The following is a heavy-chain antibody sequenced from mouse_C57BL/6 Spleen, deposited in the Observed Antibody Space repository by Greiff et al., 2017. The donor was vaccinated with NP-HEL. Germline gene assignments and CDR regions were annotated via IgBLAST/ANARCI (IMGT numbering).Heavy chain of an antibody. CDR2: ISSGSSTI. Sequence: EVQRVESGGGLVKPGGSLKLSCAASGFTFSDYGMHWVRQAPEKGLEWVAYISSGSSTIYYADTVKGRFTISRDNAKNTLFLQMTSLRSEDTAMYYCARGSLYYCSSYVYFDYWGQGTTLTVSS. V-gene: IGHV5-17*01. CDR1: GFTFSDYG. J-gene: IGHJ2*01. CDR3: ARGSLYYCSSYVYFDY. D-gene: IGHD1-1*01.